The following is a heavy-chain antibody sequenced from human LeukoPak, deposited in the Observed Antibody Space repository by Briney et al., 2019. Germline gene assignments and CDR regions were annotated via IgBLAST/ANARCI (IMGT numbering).Heavy chain of an antibody. D-gene: IGHD3-22*01. Sequence: SETLSLTCTVSGGSISSDTSHWGWIRQPPGKGLEWIGSIHYTGRTNYNPSLKSRVTISVDTSKNQFSLKLRSVTAADTAVYYCARDPFYDTYYSDSSDVFDIWGQGTMVTVSS. CDR1: GGSISSDTSH. V-gene: IGHV4-39*07. CDR2: IHYTGRT. CDR3: ARDPFYDTYYSDSSDVFDI. J-gene: IGHJ3*02.